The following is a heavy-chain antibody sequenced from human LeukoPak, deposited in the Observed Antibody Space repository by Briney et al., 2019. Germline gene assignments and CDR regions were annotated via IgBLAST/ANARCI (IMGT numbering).Heavy chain of an antibody. D-gene: IGHD6-19*01. CDR2: IKPDGSAA. CDR1: GFTFSMYW. Sequence: GGSLRLSCTDSGFTFSMYWMSWVRQAPGKGLEWLASIKPDGSAAIYVDSMKGRFTISRDNAKNSLYLQMNSLTVEDTAVYYCATHSDWRFGFWGQGTLVTVSS. J-gene: IGHJ4*02. V-gene: IGHV3-7*01. CDR3: ATHSDWRFGF.